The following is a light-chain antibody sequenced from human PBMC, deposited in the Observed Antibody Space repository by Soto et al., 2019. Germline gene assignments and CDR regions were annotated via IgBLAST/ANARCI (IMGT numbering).Light chain of an antibody. V-gene: IGKV1-5*01. CDR2: DAT. Sequence: DIQMTQSPSTLSASIEDSVTLTCRASQIIARWLAWYQQKPGKAPNLVIYDATKLQSGVPSRFSATASGAEFTLTISGLQAEDFATYYCLQYNTFPHSFGQGTRLEI. CDR3: LQYNTFPHS. CDR1: QIIARW. J-gene: IGKJ2*03.